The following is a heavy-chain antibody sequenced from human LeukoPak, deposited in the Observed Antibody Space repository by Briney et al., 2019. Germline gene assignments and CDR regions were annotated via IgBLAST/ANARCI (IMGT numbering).Heavy chain of an antibody. CDR3: ARVPQSPAEDTIDY. V-gene: IGHV7-4-1*02. CDR1: GYTFTSYA. CDR2: INTNTGNP. D-gene: IGHD3-10*01. J-gene: IGHJ4*02. Sequence: GASVRVSCKASGYTFTSYAMNWVRQAPGQGLEWMGWINTNTGNPTYAQGFTGGVVFSLDTSFSTAYLQISRLREEDTAAYYCARVPQSPAEDTIDYWGQGTLVTVSS.